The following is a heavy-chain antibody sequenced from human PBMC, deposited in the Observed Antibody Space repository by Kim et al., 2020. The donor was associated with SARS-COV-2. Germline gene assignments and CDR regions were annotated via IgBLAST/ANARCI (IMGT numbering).Heavy chain of an antibody. J-gene: IGHJ4*02. CDR1: GGSFSGYY. D-gene: IGHD3-10*01. CDR2: INHSGST. CDR3: ARGPGFGELYPLGFDY. V-gene: IGHV4-34*01. Sequence: SETLSLTCAVYGGSFSGYYWSWIRQPPGKGLEWIGEINHSGSTNYNPSLKSRVTISVDTSKNQFSLKLSSVTAADTAVYYCARGPGFGELYPLGFDYWGQGTLVTVSS.